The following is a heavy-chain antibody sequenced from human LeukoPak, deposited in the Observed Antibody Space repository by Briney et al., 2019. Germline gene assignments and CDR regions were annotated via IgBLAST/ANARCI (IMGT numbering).Heavy chain of an antibody. CDR1: GFTFSSYS. CDR3: ARDKGYDFWSGYSLGFDP. J-gene: IGHJ5*02. Sequence: PGGSLRLSCAASGFTFSSYSMNWVRQAPGKGLEWVSSISSSSSYIYYADSVKGRFIISRDNAKNSLYLQMNSLRAEDTAVYYCARDKGYDFWSGYSLGFDPWGQGTLVTVSS. V-gene: IGHV3-21*01. CDR2: ISSSSSYI. D-gene: IGHD3-3*01.